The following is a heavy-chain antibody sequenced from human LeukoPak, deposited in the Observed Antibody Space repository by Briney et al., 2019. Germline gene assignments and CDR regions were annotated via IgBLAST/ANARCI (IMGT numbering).Heavy chain of an antibody. J-gene: IGHJ4*02. CDR2: ISYDGSNK. CDR1: GFTFSSYG. Sequence: GRSLRLSCAASGFTFSSYGMHWVRQAPGKGLEWVAVISYDGSNKYYADSVKGRFTISRDNSKNTLYLQMNSLRAEDTAVYYCANGDYSYFDYWGQGTPVTVSS. V-gene: IGHV3-30*18. D-gene: IGHD4-17*01. CDR3: ANGDYSYFDY.